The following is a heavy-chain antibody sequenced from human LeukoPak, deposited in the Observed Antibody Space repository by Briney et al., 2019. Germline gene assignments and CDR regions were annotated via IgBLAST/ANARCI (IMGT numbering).Heavy chain of an antibody. J-gene: IGHJ4*02. D-gene: IGHD3-10*01. CDR1: GYTFTAYY. V-gene: IGHV1-2*02. CDR3: ARTKYNYGHFDS. CDR2: INPNSGGT. Sequence: ASVKVSCNASGYTFTAYYVHWVRQAPGQGLEWMGWINPNSGGTNYAQKFQGRVTMTRDTSFNTAYMELSRLRSDDTAVYHCARTKYNYGHFDSWGQGTLVTVFS.